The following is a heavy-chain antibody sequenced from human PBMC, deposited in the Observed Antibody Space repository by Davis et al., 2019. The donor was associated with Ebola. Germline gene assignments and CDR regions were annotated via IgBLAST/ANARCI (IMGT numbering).Heavy chain of an antibody. Sequence: GESLKISCAASGFIFRIYDTHWVRQVPGKGLEWVSSIGTAGDTYYPGFVKGRFTISRENVKNSLYLQMNSLRAGDTAVYYCARAIFGGVSMAFWGQGTTVTVSS. CDR3: ARAIFGGVSMAF. D-gene: IGHD3-3*01. CDR1: GFIFRIYD. J-gene: IGHJ6*02. V-gene: IGHV3-13*01. CDR2: IGTAGDT.